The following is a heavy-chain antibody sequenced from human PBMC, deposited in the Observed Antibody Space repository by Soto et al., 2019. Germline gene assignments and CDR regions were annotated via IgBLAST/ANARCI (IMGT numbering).Heavy chain of an antibody. CDR3: ARSIAARLWFDP. D-gene: IGHD6-6*01. CDR1: GSTFSSYW. J-gene: IGHJ5*02. CDR2: IKQDGSEK. V-gene: IGHV3-7*01. Sequence: GGSLRLSCAASGSTFSSYWMSWVRQAPGKGLEWVANIKQDGSEKYYVDSVKGRFTISRDNAKNSLYLQMNSLRAEDTAVYYCARSIAARLWFDPWGQGTLVTVSS.